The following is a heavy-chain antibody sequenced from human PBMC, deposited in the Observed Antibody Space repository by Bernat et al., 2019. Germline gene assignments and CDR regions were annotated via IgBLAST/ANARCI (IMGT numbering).Heavy chain of an antibody. CDR3: ARDQTYYCSSTSCQIAGWFDP. D-gene: IGHD2-2*01. CDR1: GYTFTSYG. J-gene: IGHJ5*02. V-gene: IGHV1-18*01. Sequence: QVQLVQSGAEVKKPGASVKVSCKASGYTFTSYGISWVRQAPGQGLEWMGWISAYNGNTNYAQKLQGRVTMTTDTSTSTAYMELRSLRSDDTAVYYCARDQTYYCSSTSCQIAGWFDPWGQGTLVTVSS. CDR2: ISAYNGNT.